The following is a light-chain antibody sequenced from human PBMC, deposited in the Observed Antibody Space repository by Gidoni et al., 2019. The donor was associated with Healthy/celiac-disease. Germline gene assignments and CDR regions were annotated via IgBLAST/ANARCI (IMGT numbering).Light chain of an antibody. J-gene: IGKJ1*01. Sequence: NHMNQSPSSLSASVGDRVTITCRASQSISSYLNWYQQKPGKAPKLLIYAASSLQSGVPSRFSGSGSGTDFTLTISSLQPEDFATYYCQQSYSTRWTFGQXTKVEIK. CDR2: AAS. CDR3: QQSYSTRWT. V-gene: IGKV1-39*01. CDR1: QSISSY.